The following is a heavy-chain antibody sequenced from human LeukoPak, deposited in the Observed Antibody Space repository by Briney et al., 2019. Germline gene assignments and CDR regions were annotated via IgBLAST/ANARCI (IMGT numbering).Heavy chain of an antibody. V-gene: IGHV4-59*01. CDR2: IFHSGTT. Sequence: SETLSLTCTMSGGSISPYYWSWIRQPPGKGLEWIAYIFHSGTTKYNPSLKSRVAISLDTPKSQFSLKLHSVTAADTAVYYCARGGYYYLDVWGRGTTVTVSS. J-gene: IGHJ6*03. CDR1: GGSISPYY. CDR3: ARGGYYYLDV.